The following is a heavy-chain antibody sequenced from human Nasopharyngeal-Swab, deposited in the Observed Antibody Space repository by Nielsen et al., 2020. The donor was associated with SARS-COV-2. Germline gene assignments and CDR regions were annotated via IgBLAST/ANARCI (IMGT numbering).Heavy chain of an antibody. J-gene: IGHJ4*02. V-gene: IGHV4-34*01. CDR3: ARVGYSSSWYSY. D-gene: IGHD6-13*01. Sequence: SETLSLTCAVYGGSFSGYYWSWIRQPPGKGLEWIGEINHSGSTNYNPSLKSRVTISVDTSKNQFSLKLSSVTAADTAVYYCARVGYSSSWYSYWGQGTLVTVSS. CDR1: GGSFSGYY. CDR2: INHSGST.